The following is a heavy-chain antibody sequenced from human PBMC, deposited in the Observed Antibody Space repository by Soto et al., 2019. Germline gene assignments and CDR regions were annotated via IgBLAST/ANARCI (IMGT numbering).Heavy chain of an antibody. CDR2: ISYDGSNK. Sequence: QVQLVESGGGVVQPGRSLRLSCAASGFTFSSYGMHWVRQAPGKGLEWVAVISYDGSNKYYADSVKGRFTISRDNSKNTLYLQTNSLRAEETAVYYCAKAPYSGYEIDYWGQGTLVTVSS. D-gene: IGHD5-12*01. V-gene: IGHV3-30*18. CDR1: GFTFSSYG. J-gene: IGHJ4*02. CDR3: AKAPYSGYEIDY.